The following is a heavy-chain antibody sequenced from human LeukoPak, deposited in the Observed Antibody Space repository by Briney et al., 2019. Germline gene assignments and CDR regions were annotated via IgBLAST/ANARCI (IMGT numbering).Heavy chain of an antibody. CDR3: ARVPLRRYSSGWYAFDI. CDR1: GGSISSGSYY. CDR2: IYTSGST. D-gene: IGHD6-19*01. V-gene: IGHV4-61*02. J-gene: IGHJ3*02. Sequence: SQTLSLTCTVSGGSISSGSYYWSWIRQPAGTGLEWIGRIYTSGSTNYNPSLKSRVTISVDTSKNQFSLKLSSVTAADTAVYYCARVPLRRYSSGWYAFDIWGQGTMVTVSS.